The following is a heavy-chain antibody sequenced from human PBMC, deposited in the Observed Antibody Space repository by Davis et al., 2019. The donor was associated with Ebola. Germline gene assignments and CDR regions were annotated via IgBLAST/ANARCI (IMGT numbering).Heavy chain of an antibody. D-gene: IGHD5-12*01. CDR2: IKQDGSEK. CDR1: GFTFSSYW. V-gene: IGHV3-7*04. J-gene: IGHJ6*03. CDR3: ARGESGYDSIYYYYMDV. Sequence: PGGSLRLSCAASGFTFSSYWMSWVRQAPGKGLEWVANIKQDGSEKYYADSVKGRFTISRDNSKNTLYLQMNSLRAEDTAVYYCARGESGYDSIYYYYMDVWGKGTTVTVSS.